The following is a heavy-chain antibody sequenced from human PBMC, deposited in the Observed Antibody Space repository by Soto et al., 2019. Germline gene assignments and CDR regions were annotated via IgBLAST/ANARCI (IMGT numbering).Heavy chain of an antibody. V-gene: IGHV4-30-2*01. D-gene: IGHD2-2*01. CDR1: DGSISSGGYS. CDR3: ARVPDR. CDR2: IYHSGST. Sequence: SETLSLTCAVADGSISSGGYSWIWIRQPPGKGLEWIGYIYHSGSTYYNPSLKSRVTISVDRSKNQFSLKLSSVTAADTAVYYCARVPDRWGQGTLVTVSS. J-gene: IGHJ5*02.